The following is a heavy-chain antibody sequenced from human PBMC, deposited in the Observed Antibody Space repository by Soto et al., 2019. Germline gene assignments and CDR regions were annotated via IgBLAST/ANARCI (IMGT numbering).Heavy chain of an antibody. V-gene: IGHV3-30*03. D-gene: IGHD2-15*01. J-gene: IGHJ5*02. Sequence: QAHLVESGGGVVQPGRSLRLSCAASGFTFTSYGMHLVRQAPGTRLEWVAVISYDGGLQHYADSVKGRFTISRDNSKNMVLLQMNRLRAEDTAVYYCVSDRGDGHASVRCSWGQGTLVSVSS. CDR3: VSDRGDGHASVRCS. CDR2: ISYDGGLQ. CDR1: GFTFTSYG.